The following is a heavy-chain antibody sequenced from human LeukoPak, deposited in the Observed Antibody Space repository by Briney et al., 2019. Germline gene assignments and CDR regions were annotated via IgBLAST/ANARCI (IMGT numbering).Heavy chain of an antibody. CDR1: GFTFSDYY. J-gene: IGHJ3*02. Sequence: GGSLRLSCAASGFTFSDYYMSWIRQAPGKGLEGVSYISSSGSTIYYADSVKGRFTIPRDNAKNSLYPQMNSLRAEDTAVYYCARRSSGSHDAFDIWGQGTMVTVSS. V-gene: IGHV3-11*04. CDR2: ISSSGSTI. D-gene: IGHD1-26*01. CDR3: ARRSSGSHDAFDI.